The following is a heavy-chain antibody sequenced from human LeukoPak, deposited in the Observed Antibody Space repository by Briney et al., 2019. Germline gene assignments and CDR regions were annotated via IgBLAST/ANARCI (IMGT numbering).Heavy chain of an antibody. CDR2: IWYYGSKK. V-gene: IGHV3-33*01. J-gene: IGHJ4*02. CDR3: AREYYYDSSGHFDY. D-gene: IGHD3-22*01. Sequence: GGSLRLSCAPSGFTFSSYGMHCLRQAPGKGLEWVAVIWYYGSKKYYADPVKGRFTISRDNSNNTLYLQMNSLRAEDTAVYYCAREYYYDSSGHFDYWGQGTLVTVSS. CDR1: GFTFSSYG.